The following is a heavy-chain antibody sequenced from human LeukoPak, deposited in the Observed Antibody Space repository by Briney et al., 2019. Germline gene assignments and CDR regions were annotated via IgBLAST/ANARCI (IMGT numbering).Heavy chain of an antibody. J-gene: IGHJ1*01. D-gene: IGHD2-21*02. CDR3: ARTDETAPAEDFQY. CDR1: GFSASSNY. V-gene: IGHV3-53*01. CDR2: IYSGGST. Sequence: GGSLRLSCAASGFSASSNYMSWVRQAPGKGLEWVSVIYSGGSTYYADSVKGRFTISRDNSKNTLYLQMKSLRAEDTAVYYCARTDETAPAEDFQYWGQGTLVTVSS.